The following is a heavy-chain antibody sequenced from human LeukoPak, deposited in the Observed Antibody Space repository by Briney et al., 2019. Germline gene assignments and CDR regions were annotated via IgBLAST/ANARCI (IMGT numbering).Heavy chain of an antibody. V-gene: IGHV1-3*01. Sequence: GASVKVSCKASGYTFTSYAMHWVRQAPGQRLEWMGWINAGSGNTKYSQKFQGRVTITRDTSASTAYMELSSLRSEDTAVYYCARDGTEATILRTGDEGIDYWGQGTLVTVSS. CDR3: ARDGTEATILRTGDEGIDY. CDR1: GYTFTSYA. CDR2: INAGSGNT. D-gene: IGHD5-12*01. J-gene: IGHJ4*02.